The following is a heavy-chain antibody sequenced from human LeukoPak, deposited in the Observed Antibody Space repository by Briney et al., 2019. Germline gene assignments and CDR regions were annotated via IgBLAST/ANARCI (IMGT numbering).Heavy chain of an antibody. D-gene: IGHD5-12*01. CDR1: GFTFTSYA. Sequence: GGSLRLSCAASGFTFTSYAMSWVRQAPGKGLEWVSAISSSGGTTHYADSVKGRFTISRDNSKNTLYMQMHSLRAEDTAVYYCAKALGSIVVTTTDYWGQGTLVTVSS. V-gene: IGHV3-23*01. CDR2: ISSSGGTT. CDR3: AKALGSIVVTTTDY. J-gene: IGHJ4*02.